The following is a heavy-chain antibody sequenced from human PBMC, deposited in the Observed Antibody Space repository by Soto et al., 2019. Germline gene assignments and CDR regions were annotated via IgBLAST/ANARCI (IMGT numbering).Heavy chain of an antibody. CDR3: ARDRIQLRLGKYSFNGMDV. Sequence: QVQLVQSGAEMRKPGSSLRVSCKASGGTFSDYAFSWVRQAPGQGLEWMGGIVPRFGSPNYAKKFGGRVTITADTSSSTVHMELSSLRFDDTAVYFCARDRIQLRLGKYSFNGMDVWGQGTTIIVSS. CDR1: GGTFSDYA. CDR2: IVPRFGSP. V-gene: IGHV1-69*06. J-gene: IGHJ6*02. D-gene: IGHD3-16*01.